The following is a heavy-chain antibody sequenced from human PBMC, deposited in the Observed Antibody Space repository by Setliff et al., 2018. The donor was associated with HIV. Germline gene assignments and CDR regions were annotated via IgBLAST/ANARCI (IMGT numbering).Heavy chain of an antibody. CDR1: GGSISSGSYY. J-gene: IGHJ4*02. V-gene: IGHV4-61*09. Sequence: TLSLTCTVSGGSISSGSYYWSWIRQPAGKGLEWIGHIYTSGSTNYNPSLKSRVTISVDTSKNQISLKLSSVTAADTAVYYCARRMSSGSYYDYWGQGTLVTVSS. CDR2: IYTSGST. CDR3: ARRMSSGSYYDY. D-gene: IGHD1-26*01.